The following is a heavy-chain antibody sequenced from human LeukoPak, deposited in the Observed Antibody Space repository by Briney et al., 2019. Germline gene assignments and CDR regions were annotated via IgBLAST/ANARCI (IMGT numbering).Heavy chain of an antibody. CDR1: GFTFSRYW. D-gene: IGHD3-3*01. V-gene: IGHV3-74*01. CDR3: ARALRFLEVDY. Sequence: GGSLRLSCAASGFTFSRYWMHWVRQAPGKGLVWVSRINSDGSSTSYADSVKGRFTISRVNAKNTLYLQMNSLRAEDTAVYYCARALRFLEVDYWGQGTLVTVSS. CDR2: INSDGSST. J-gene: IGHJ4*02.